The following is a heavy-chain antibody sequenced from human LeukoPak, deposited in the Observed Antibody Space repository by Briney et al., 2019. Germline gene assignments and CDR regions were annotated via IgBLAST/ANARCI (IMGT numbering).Heavy chain of an antibody. J-gene: IGHJ4*02. D-gene: IGHD5-12*01. CDR1: GFTFSSYS. V-gene: IGHV3-48*04. Sequence: GGSLRLSCAASGFTFSSYSMNWVRQAPGKGLEWVSYISSSSSTIYYADSAKGRFTISRDNAKNSLYLQMNSLRAEDTAVYYCARDDISGYDWSYFDYWGQGTLVTVSS. CDR3: ARDDISGYDWSYFDY. CDR2: ISSSSSTI.